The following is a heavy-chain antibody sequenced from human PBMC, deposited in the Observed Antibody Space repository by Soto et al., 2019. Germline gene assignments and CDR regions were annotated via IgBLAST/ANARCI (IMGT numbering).Heavy chain of an antibody. J-gene: IGHJ4*02. V-gene: IGHV3-11*01. CDR1: GFTFSDYY. D-gene: IGHD2-2*01. CDR2: ISSSGSTI. Sequence: QVQLVESGGGLVKPGGSLRLSCAASGFTFSDYYMSWIRQAPGKGLEWVSYISSSGSTIYYADSVKGRFTISSDNAKNSLYLQRNSLRAEDTAVYYCARDVGYCISTSCYAEDYWGQGTLVTVSS. CDR3: ARDVGYCISTSCYAEDY.